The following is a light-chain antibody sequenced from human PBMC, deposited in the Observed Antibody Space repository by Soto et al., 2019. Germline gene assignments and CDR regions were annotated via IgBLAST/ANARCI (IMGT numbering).Light chain of an antibody. Sequence: EIVLTQSPGTLSLSPGERATLSCRASQSVRSSYLAWYHQKLGQAPRLLIYGVSNRATGIPDRFSGSGSGTDFTLTISRLESEDFAVYYCQQYGTSPRTFGQGTKVEIK. CDR3: QQYGTSPRT. J-gene: IGKJ1*01. CDR2: GVS. V-gene: IGKV3-20*01. CDR1: QSVRSSY.